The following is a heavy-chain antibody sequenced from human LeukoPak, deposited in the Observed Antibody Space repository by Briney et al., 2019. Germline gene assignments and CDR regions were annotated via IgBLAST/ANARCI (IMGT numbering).Heavy chain of an antibody. V-gene: IGHV1-46*01. Sequence: ASVKVSCKASGYTFTSYYMHWVRQAPGQGLEWMGIINPSGGSTSYAQKFQGRVTMTRDMSTSTVYMELSSLRSEDTAVYYCARASRTYYYDSSGYYFSYYYYMDVWGKGTTVTISS. CDR3: ARASRTYYYDSSGYYFSYYYYMDV. CDR2: INPSGGST. D-gene: IGHD3-22*01. J-gene: IGHJ6*03. CDR1: GYTFTSYY.